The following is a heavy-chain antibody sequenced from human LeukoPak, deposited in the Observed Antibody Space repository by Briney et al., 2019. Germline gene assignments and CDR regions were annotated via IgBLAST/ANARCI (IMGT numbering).Heavy chain of an antibody. CDR1: GGSISSGSYY. CDR2: IYTSGTT. V-gene: IGHV4-61*02. Sequence: SETLSLTCTVSGGSISSGSYYWSWIRQPAGKGLEWIGRIYTSGTTNYNPSLKSRVTMSVDTSKNQISLRLSSVTAADTGIYYCARDVAARQGFDYWGQGTLVTVSS. D-gene: IGHD6-25*01. J-gene: IGHJ4*02. CDR3: ARDVAARQGFDY.